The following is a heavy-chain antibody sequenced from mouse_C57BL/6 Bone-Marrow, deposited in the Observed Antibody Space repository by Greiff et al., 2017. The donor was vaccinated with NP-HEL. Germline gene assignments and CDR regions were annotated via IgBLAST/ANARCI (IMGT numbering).Heavy chain of an antibody. D-gene: IGHD2-3*01. CDR2: IYPRSGNT. J-gene: IGHJ3*01. CDR3: SRGGWGSGFAY. Sequence: VQLQQSGAELARPGASVKLSCKASGYTFTSYGISWVKQRTGQGLEWIGEIYPRSGNTYYNEKFKGKATLTADKSSSTAYMELRSLTSEDSAVFFWSRGGWGSGFAYGGQGTLVTVSA. V-gene: IGHV1-81*01. CDR1: GYTFTSYG.